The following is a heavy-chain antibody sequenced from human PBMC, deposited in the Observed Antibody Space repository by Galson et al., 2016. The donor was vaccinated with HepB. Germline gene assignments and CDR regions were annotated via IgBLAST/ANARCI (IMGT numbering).Heavy chain of an antibody. D-gene: IGHD3-10*01. CDR1: GFTFSNYA. CDR2: IKQDGSEK. V-gene: IGHV3-7*03. CDR3: ARGRGVDV. Sequence: SLRLSCAASGFTFSNYAMSWVRQAPGKGLEWVANIKQDGSEKYYVDSVKGRFTISRDNAKNSLYLQMNSLRGEDTAVYYCARGRGVDVWGQGTTVNVSS. J-gene: IGHJ6*02.